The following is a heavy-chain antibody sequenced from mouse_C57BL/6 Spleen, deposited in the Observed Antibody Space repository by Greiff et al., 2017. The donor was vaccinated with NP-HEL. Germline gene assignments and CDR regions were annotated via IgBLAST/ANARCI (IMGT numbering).Heavy chain of an antibody. V-gene: IGHV1-74*01. CDR3: AIWASTMSNYVDD. Sequence: QVQLQQPGAELVKPGASVKVSCKASGYTFTSYWMHWVKQRPDQGLEWIGRIPPSDSDSNYNQKFKGKATLTVDKSSNTANMQLSSLKSEDSAVYYCAIWASTMSNYVDDWGQGTTLAVAS. CDR1: GYTFTSYW. CDR2: IPPSDSDS. J-gene: IGHJ2*01. D-gene: IGHD2-4*01.